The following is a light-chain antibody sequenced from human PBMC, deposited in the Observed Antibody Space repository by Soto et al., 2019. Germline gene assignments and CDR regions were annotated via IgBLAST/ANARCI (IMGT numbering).Light chain of an antibody. Sequence: QSALTQPASVSGSPGQSITISCTGTSSDVGGYNYVSWFQHHPGKVPKLMIYEVGHRPSGVSDRFSGSKSGTTASLTISGLQAEDEADYYCCSFTNSYTWVFGGGTKLTVL. V-gene: IGLV2-14*01. CDR1: SSDVGGYNY. J-gene: IGLJ3*02. CDR3: CSFTNSYTWV. CDR2: EVG.